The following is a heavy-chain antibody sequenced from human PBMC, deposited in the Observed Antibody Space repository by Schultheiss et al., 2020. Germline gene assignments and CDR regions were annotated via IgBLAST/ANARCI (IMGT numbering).Heavy chain of an antibody. CDR2: INPNNNGR. J-gene: IGHJ6*02. V-gene: IGHV1-2*04. D-gene: IGHD5-18*01. CDR1: GYTFTGYC. Sequence: ASVKVSCKASGYTFTGYCMHWVRQAPGQGPDWMGWINPNNNGRNFAQNFQDWVTMTRDTSISTAYMELSRLRSDDTAVYYCARSGLPLGGMDVWGQGTTVTVSS. CDR3: ARSGLPLGGMDV.